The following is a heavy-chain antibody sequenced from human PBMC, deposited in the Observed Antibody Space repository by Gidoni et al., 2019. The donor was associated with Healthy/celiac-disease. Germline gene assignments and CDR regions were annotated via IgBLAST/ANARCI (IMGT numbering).Heavy chain of an antibody. CDR1: GFTFSSYA. CDR3: AKGKVPGGIYFDY. Sequence: EVQLLESGGGLVQPGGSLRLPCAASGFTFSSYAMSWVRQAPGKGLGWVSAISGSGGSTYYADSVKGRFTISRDNSKNTLYLQMNSLRAEDTAVYYCAKGKVPGGIYFDYWGQGTLVTVSS. V-gene: IGHV3-23*01. CDR2: ISGSGGST. J-gene: IGHJ4*02. D-gene: IGHD3-16*01.